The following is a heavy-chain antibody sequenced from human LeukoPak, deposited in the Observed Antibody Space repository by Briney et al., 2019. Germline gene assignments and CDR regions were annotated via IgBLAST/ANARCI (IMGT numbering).Heavy chain of an antibody. CDR2: ISSSDGST. Sequence: GGSLRLSCSASGLTFSSYAMSWVRQAPGKGLEWVSAISSSDGSTYYADSVKGRFTTSRDNSKNTLYLQMNSLRAEDTAVYYCAKGGYIYAYLFDYWGQGTLVTVSS. CDR1: GLTFSSYA. CDR3: AKGGYIYAYLFDY. V-gene: IGHV3-23*01. D-gene: IGHD5-18*01. J-gene: IGHJ4*02.